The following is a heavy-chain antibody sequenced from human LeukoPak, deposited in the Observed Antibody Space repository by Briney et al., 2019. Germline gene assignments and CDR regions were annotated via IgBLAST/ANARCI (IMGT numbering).Heavy chain of an antibody. Sequence: GGSLRLSCAASGFTFSSYSMNWVRQAPGKGLEWVSSISSSSSYIYYADSVKGRFTIPRDNAKNSLYLQMNSLRAEDTAVYYCARDILYGSGSYYNALFYYYGMDVWGQGTTVTVSS. CDR3: ARDILYGSGSYYNALFYYYGMDV. V-gene: IGHV3-21*01. CDR2: ISSSSSYI. CDR1: GFTFSSYS. J-gene: IGHJ6*02. D-gene: IGHD3-10*01.